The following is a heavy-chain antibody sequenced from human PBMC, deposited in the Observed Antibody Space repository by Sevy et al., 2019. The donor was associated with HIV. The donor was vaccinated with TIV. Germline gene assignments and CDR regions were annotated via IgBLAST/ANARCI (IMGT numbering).Heavy chain of an antibody. J-gene: IGHJ4*02. D-gene: IGHD5-18*01. CDR2: ISGSSNSA. CDR3: AKGGRSYGDSYFDH. Sequence: GGSLRLSCAASGFTFSISAMTRVRQAPGKGLEWVSVISGSSNSAYYADSVKGRFTISRDNSKNTLSLQMNSLRAEDTAVYYCAKGGRSYGDSYFDHWGQGTLVTVSS. CDR1: GFTFSISA. V-gene: IGHV3-23*01.